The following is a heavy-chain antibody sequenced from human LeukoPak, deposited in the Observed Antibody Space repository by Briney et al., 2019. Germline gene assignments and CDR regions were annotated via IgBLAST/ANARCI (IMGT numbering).Heavy chain of an antibody. CDR2: IKQDGSQE. J-gene: IGHJ4*02. CDR3: ARDVTEPVFYDT. CDR1: GFYFSAYL. D-gene: IGHD2-8*01. V-gene: IGHV3-7*05. Sequence: GGSLRPSCVASGFYFSAYLMSWVRQAPGKGLEWVANIKQDGSQEFYVDSVKGRFTISRDNSKNTVYLQMYSLRVEDTARYYCARDVTEPVFYDTWGQGTLASVSS.